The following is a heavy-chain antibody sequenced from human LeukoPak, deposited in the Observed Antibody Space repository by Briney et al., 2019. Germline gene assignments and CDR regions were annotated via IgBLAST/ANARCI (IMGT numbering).Heavy chain of an antibody. J-gene: IGHJ3*02. CDR3: VRKRRERPVYDAFDI. CDR2: IRYDGSNK. V-gene: IGHV3-30*02. CDR1: GFTFSSYG. D-gene: IGHD1-14*01. Sequence: PGGSLRLSCAASGFTFSSYGMHWVRQDPGKGLEWVAFIRYDGSNKYYADSVKGRFTISRDNSKNTLYLQMNSLRAEDTAVYYCVRKRRERPVYDAFDIWGQGTMVTVSS.